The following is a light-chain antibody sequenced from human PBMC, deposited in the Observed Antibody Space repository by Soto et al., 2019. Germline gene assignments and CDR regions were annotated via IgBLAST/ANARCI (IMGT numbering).Light chain of an antibody. V-gene: IGLV2-23*01. J-gene: IGLJ1*01. Sequence: QSALTQPASVSGSPGQSITISCTGTSSDAGSYKLVSWYQQHPGKAPKFIIYEGNKRPSGVSNRFSGSESGNTASLTISGLQSDDEADYYCGAYAGSGAAVFGIGTKVTVL. CDR1: SSDAGSYKL. CDR2: EGN. CDR3: GAYAGSGAAV.